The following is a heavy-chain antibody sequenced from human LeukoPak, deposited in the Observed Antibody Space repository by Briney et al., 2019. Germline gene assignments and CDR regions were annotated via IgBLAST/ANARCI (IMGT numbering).Heavy chain of an antibody. CDR2: ISYDGSNK. CDR1: GFTFSSYG. Sequence: GGSLRLSCAASGFTFSSYGMHWVRQAPGKGLEWVAVISYDGSNKYYADSVKGRFTISRDNSKNTLYLQMNSLRAEDTAVYYCAKDISVAGTYFDYWGQGTLVTVSP. CDR3: AKDISVAGTYFDY. D-gene: IGHD6-19*01. J-gene: IGHJ4*02. V-gene: IGHV3-30*18.